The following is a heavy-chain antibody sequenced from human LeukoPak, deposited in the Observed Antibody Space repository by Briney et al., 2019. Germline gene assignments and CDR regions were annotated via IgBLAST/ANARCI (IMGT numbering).Heavy chain of an antibody. CDR2: INHSGST. V-gene: IGHV4-34*01. J-gene: IGHJ5*02. CDR3: ARVDEALNWFDP. Sequence: GSLRLSCAASGFTFSSYAMHWVRQAPGKGLEWIGEINHSGSTNYNPSLKSRVTISVDTSKNQFSLKLSSVTAADTAVYYCARVDEALNWFDPWGQGTLVTVSS. CDR1: GFTFSSYA. D-gene: IGHD3/OR15-3a*01.